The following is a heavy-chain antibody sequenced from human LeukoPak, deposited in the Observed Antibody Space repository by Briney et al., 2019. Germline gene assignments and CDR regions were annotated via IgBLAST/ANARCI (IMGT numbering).Heavy chain of an antibody. V-gene: IGHV3-7*01. CDR1: GFTFRNYW. J-gene: IGHJ4*02. CDR3: ARIGYSSSSLDY. Sequence: GGPLRLSCAASGFTFRNYWMTWVRQAPGKGLEWVANIKQDGSVKYYLDSVKGRSTISRDNAQNSVYLEMNSLRAEDTGVYYCARIGYSSSSLDYWGQGILVTVSS. CDR2: IKQDGSVK. D-gene: IGHD6-6*01.